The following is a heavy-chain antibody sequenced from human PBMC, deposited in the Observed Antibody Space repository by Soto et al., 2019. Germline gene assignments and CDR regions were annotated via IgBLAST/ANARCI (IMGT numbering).Heavy chain of an antibody. J-gene: IGHJ6*02. CDR3: ARDRRRRAVAGYYYYGMDV. D-gene: IGHD6-19*01. CDR1: VYTLTGYY. Sequence: ASVKVSFKSSVYTLTGYYMHWVRQAPGQGLEWMGWINPNSGGTNYAQKFQGWVTMTRDTSISTAYMEMSRLRSDDTAVYYCARDRRRRAVAGYYYYGMDVWGQGTTGTVSS. CDR2: INPNSGGT. V-gene: IGHV1-2*04.